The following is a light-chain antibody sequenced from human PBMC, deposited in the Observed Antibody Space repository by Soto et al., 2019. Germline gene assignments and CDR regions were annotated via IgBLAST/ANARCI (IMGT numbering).Light chain of an antibody. Sequence: EIVMTQSPATLSVSPGERATLSCRASQSVSSNFAWYQQKPGQAPRLLIYDASTRATGIPARFSGSGSGTEFTLTISSLQSEDFAVYYCQQYNNWPWITFGQGTRLEIK. CDR2: DAS. CDR3: QQYNNWPWIT. CDR1: QSVSSN. J-gene: IGKJ5*01. V-gene: IGKV3-15*01.